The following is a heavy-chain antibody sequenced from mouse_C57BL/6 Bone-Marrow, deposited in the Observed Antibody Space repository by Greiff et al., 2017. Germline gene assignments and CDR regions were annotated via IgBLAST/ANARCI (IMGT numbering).Heavy chain of an antibody. D-gene: IGHD1-1*01. CDR1: GYTFTDYY. Sequence: VQLQQSGPVLVKPGASVKMSCKASGYTFTDYYMNWVKQSHGKSLEWIGVINPYNGGTSYNQKFKGKATLTVDKSSSTASMELNSLTSENSAVYYCARPLTTVVEWYFDGWGTGTTVTVSS. V-gene: IGHV1-19*01. CDR3: ARPLTTVVEWYFDG. J-gene: IGHJ1*03. CDR2: INPYNGGT.